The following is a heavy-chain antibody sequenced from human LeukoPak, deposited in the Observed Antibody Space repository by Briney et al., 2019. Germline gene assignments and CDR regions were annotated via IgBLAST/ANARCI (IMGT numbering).Heavy chain of an antibody. V-gene: IGHV3-48*01. CDR2: ISSRSRTV. CDR1: GFTFSSYS. J-gene: IGHJ4*02. CDR3: ARDGAPDAHCSSTSCAIR. Sequence: GGSLRLSCAASGFTFSSYSMNWVRQAPGKGLEWVSYISSRSRTVHYADSVTGRFTISRDNAKNSLYLQMNSLRAEDTAVYYCARDGAPDAHCSSTSCAIRWGQGTLVSVSS. D-gene: IGHD2-2*01.